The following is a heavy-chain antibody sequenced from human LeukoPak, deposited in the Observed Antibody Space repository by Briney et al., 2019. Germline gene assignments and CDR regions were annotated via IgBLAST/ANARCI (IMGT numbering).Heavy chain of an antibody. CDR2: MNPNSGNT. CDR3: ARGRMKQLWFVY. CDR1: GDTFTRYD. V-gene: IGHV1-8*01. Sequence: EASLTLSCTASGDTFTRYDINWVRQATGQGLEWMGWMNPNSGNTDYAQQFQGRVTMTKNTSINTAYMQLSSLRSEDTAVYYWARGRMKQLWFVYWGQGTLVTVSS. J-gene: IGHJ4*02. D-gene: IGHD5-18*01.